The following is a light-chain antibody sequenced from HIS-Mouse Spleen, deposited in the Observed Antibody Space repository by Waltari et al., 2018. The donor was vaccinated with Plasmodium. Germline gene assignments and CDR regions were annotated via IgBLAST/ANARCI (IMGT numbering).Light chain of an antibody. CDR1: QSVSSSS. Sequence: EIVLTKSPGTLSLSPGERATLSCRASQSVSSSSLAWYPKKPGQAPRLLIYGAASRATGIPDRFSGSGSGTDFTLTISRLEPEDFAVYYCQQYGSSPYTFGQGTKLEI. J-gene: IGKJ2*01. V-gene: IGKV3-20*01. CDR3: QQYGSSPYT. CDR2: GAA.